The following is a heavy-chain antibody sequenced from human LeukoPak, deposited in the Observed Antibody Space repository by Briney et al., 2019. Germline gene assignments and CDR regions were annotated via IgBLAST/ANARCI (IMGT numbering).Heavy chain of an antibody. CDR1: GFTFSSYA. Sequence: GGSLRLSCAASGFTFSSYAMSWVRQAPGRGLEWVSAISGSGGGTYYADSVKGRFTISRDNSKNTLYLQMNSLRAEDTAVYYCARDQCITIFGVVTYYYGMDVWGQGTTVTVSS. D-gene: IGHD3-3*01. CDR2: ISGSGGGT. V-gene: IGHV3-23*01. CDR3: ARDQCITIFGVVTYYYGMDV. J-gene: IGHJ6*02.